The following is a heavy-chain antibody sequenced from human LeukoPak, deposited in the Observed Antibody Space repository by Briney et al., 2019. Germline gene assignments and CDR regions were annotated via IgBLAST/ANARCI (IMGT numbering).Heavy chain of an antibody. J-gene: IGHJ4*02. Sequence: SETLSLTCTVSGGSISSYYWSWIRQPPGEGLEWIGYIYYSGSTNYNPSLKSRVTISVDTSKNQFSLKLSSVTAADTAVYYCARASYGDYSDYWGQGTLVTVSS. D-gene: IGHD4-17*01. CDR2: IYYSGST. CDR1: GGSISSYY. V-gene: IGHV4-59*01. CDR3: ARASYGDYSDY.